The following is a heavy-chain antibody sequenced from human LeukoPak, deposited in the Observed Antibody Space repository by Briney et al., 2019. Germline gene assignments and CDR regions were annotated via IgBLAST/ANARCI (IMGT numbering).Heavy chain of an antibody. D-gene: IGHD4-17*01. CDR1: GYSFTGYW. J-gene: IGHJ3*02. Sequence: GESLKISCKGSGYSFTGYWIGWVRQMPGKGLEWMGIIYPGDSETRYSPSFQGQVTISADKSISTAYLQWSSLKASDTAMYYCAGTTSVTTDAFNIWGQGTMVTISS. V-gene: IGHV5-51*01. CDR3: AGTTSVTTDAFNI. CDR2: IYPGDSET.